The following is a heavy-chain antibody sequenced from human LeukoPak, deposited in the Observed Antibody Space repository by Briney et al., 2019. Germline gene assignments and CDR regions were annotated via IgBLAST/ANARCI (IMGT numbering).Heavy chain of an antibody. J-gene: IGHJ4*02. CDR2: IYYSGST. V-gene: IGHV4-59*01. CDR3: ARIDTTMAPYYFDY. Sequence: SETLSLTCTVSGGSISSYYWSWIRQPPGKGLEWIGYIYYSGSTNYNPSLKSRVTISVDTSKNQFSLKLSSVTSADTAVYYCARIDTTMAPYYFDYWGQGTLVTVSS. CDR1: GGSISSYY. D-gene: IGHD5-18*01.